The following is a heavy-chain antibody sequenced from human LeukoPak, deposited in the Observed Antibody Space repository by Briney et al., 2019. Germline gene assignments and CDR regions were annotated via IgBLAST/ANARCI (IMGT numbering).Heavy chain of an antibody. CDR2: INNGDTT. Sequence: LSLTCTVSGGSISSGGYYWSWVRQAPGKGLEWVSIINNGDTTYYADSVKGRFTISSDNSKNTLYLQVNSLRVEDTAVYYCARSTAWSRWDYWGPGTLATVSS. J-gene: IGHJ4*02. V-gene: IGHV3-66*01. D-gene: IGHD1-1*01. CDR1: GGSISSGGYY. CDR3: ARSTAWSRWDY.